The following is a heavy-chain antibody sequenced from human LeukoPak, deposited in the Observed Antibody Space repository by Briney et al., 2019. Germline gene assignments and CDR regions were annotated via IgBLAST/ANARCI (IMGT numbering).Heavy chain of an antibody. CDR3: AREYISGPKQTDAFDI. D-gene: IGHD3-22*01. Sequence: GGSLRLSCAASGFTLSNHWMHWVRQAPGKGLVWVSRISGDEIWTSYADSVKGRFLISRDNAKDTLYLQMNSLRTEDTAVYYCAREYISGPKQTDAFDIWGQGTMVTVSS. J-gene: IGHJ3*02. V-gene: IGHV3-74*01. CDR1: GFTLSNHW. CDR2: ISGDEIWT.